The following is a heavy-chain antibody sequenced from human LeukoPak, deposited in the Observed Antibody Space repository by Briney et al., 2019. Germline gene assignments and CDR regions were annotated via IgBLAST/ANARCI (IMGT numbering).Heavy chain of an antibody. D-gene: IGHD4-17*01. Sequence: ASVKLSCKASGYTFTSYYIHWVRQAPGQGLEWMGQISPSGTTTYAQKFKGRVTMTRDKSTSTVNMDLSDLTFEDTAVYHCAKDSGAYGPDYWGQGTLLTVSS. CDR2: ISPSGTT. V-gene: IGHV1-46*01. CDR1: GYTFTSYY. J-gene: IGHJ4*02. CDR3: AKDSGAYGPDY.